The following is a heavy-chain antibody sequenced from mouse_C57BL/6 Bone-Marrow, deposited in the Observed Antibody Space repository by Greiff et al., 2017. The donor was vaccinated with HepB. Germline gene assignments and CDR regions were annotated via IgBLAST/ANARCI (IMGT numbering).Heavy chain of an antibody. J-gene: IGHJ4*01. D-gene: IGHD6-5*01. V-gene: IGHV1-5*01. CDR2: IYPGNSDT. CDR3: TCDSLCFSFAMDY. Sequence: EVKLVESGTVLARPGASVKMSCKTSGYTFTSYWMHWVKQRPGQGLEWIGAIYPGNSDTSYNQKFKGKAKLTAVTSASTAYMELSSLTNEDSAVYSCTCDSLCFSFAMDYWGQGTSATVSS. CDR1: GYTFTSYW.